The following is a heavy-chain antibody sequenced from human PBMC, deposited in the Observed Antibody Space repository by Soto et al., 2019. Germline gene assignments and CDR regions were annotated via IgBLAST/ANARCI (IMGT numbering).Heavy chain of an antibody. D-gene: IGHD6-13*01. Sequence: PSETLSLTCTVSGGSISSGGYYWSWIRQHPGKGLEWIGYIYYSGSTYYNPSLKSRVTISVDTSKNQFSLKLSYVTAADTAVYYCASERSSWSYYGMDVWGQGTTVTVSS. J-gene: IGHJ6*02. CDR3: ASERSSWSYYGMDV. CDR1: GGSISSGGYY. V-gene: IGHV4-31*03. CDR2: IYYSGST.